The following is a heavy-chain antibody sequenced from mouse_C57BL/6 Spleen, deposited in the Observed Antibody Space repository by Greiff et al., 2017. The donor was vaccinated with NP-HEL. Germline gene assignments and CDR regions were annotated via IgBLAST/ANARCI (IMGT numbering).Heavy chain of an antibody. CDR2: ISSGGSYT. J-gene: IGHJ4*01. D-gene: IGHD1-1*01. CDR1: GFTFSSYG. V-gene: IGHV5-6*01. Sequence: DVHLVESGGDLVKPGGSLKLSCAASGFTFSSYGMSWVRQTPDKRLEWVATISSGGSYTYYPDSVKGRFTISRDNAKNTLYLQMSSLKSEDTAMYYCARQGAVVASYYYAMDYWGQGTSVTVSS. CDR3: ARQGAVVASYYYAMDY.